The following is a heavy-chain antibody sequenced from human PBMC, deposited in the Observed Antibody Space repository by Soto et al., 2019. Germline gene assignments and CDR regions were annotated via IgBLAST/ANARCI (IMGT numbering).Heavy chain of an antibody. D-gene: IGHD3-9*01. CDR2: ISYDGSNK. CDR1: GFTFSSYG. CDR3: AKDRQDDILTGYYPVGAFDP. Sequence: QVQLVESGGGVVQPGRSLRLSCAASGFTFSSYGMHWVRQAPGKGLEWVAVISYDGSNKYYADSVKGRFTISRDNSKNTLYLQMNSLRAEDTAVYYCAKDRQDDILTGYYPVGAFDPWGQGTLVTVSS. J-gene: IGHJ5*02. V-gene: IGHV3-30*18.